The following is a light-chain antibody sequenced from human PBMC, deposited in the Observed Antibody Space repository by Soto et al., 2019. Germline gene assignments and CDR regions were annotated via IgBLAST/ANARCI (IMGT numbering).Light chain of an antibody. CDR2: AAA. CDR3: LPYFSYPYT. Sequence: AIRMTQSPSSFSASTGDRVTITCRASQDISSYLAWYQQKVGKAPKLLIYAAATLQRGAPSRFSGSGSGTDFTLTISRLQSEDFATYYCLPYFSYPYTFGQGTKLEI. CDR1: QDISSY. V-gene: IGKV1-8*01. J-gene: IGKJ2*01.